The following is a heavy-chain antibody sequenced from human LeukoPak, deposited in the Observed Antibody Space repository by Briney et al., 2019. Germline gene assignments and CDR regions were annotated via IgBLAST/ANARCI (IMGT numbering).Heavy chain of an antibody. V-gene: IGHV1-18*01. Sequence: ASVRVSCKGSDNTFSNYGINWVRQAAGHELEWMGWISPYNGNTKYAQKLQGRVTMTTDTSTTTAYMELRSLRSDDTAVYYCARGGEYCGGDCFDPWGQGTLVTVSS. CDR2: ISPYNGNT. CDR1: DNTFSNYG. CDR3: ARGGEYCGGDCFDP. D-gene: IGHD2-21*01. J-gene: IGHJ5*02.